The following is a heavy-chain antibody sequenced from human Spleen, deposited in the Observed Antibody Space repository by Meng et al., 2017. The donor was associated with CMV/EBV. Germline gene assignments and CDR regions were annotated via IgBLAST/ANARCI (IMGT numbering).Heavy chain of an antibody. V-gene: IGHV3-53*01. CDR3: ARTMIVVVRDLYYFDY. Sequence: GGSLRLSCAASGLTVSSNYMSWVRQAPGKGLEWVSVISSGGSTEYADSVKGRFTISRDNAKNSLYLQMNSLRAEDTAVYYCARTMIVVVRDLYYFDYWGQGTLVTVSS. D-gene: IGHD3-22*01. J-gene: IGHJ4*02. CDR2: ISSGGST. CDR1: GLTVSSNY.